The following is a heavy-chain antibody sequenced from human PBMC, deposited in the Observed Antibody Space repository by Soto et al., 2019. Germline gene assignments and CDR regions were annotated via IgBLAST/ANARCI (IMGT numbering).Heavy chain of an antibody. V-gene: IGHV1-18*01. J-gene: IGHJ4*02. Sequence: QVHLVQSGAEVKKPGASVKVSCKGSGYGFTTYGITWVRQAPGQGLEWMAWISAHNGNTNYAQKLQGRVTVTRDTSTSTAGMELGSMRSDDTAVYYCARGRDGDYWGQGALVTVSS. CDR2: ISAHNGNT. D-gene: IGHD6-6*01. CDR1: GYGFTTYG. CDR3: ARGRDGDY.